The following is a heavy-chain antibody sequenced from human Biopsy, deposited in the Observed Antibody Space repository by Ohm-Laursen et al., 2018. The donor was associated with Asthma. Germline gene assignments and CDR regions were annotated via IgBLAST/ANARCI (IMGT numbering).Heavy chain of an antibody. D-gene: IGHD5-18*01. Sequence: TLSLTCIVSGDAMSTSGSYWGWIRLLPGKGLEWIGCIYYSGETFFNPSLKNPLFMSLDSSKNQFSLKMTSVTVADTAVYFCARNLPGYTYGPFEDWGQGTLVTVPS. CDR1: GDAMSTSGSY. J-gene: IGHJ4*02. CDR3: ARNLPGYTYGPFED. CDR2: IYYSGET. V-gene: IGHV4-31*01.